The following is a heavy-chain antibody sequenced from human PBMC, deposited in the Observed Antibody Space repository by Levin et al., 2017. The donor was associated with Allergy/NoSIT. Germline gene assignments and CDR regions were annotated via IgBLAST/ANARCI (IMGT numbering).Heavy chain of an antibody. J-gene: IGHJ4*02. V-gene: IGHV3-11*01. Sequence: SCAASGFTFNDYYMSWVRQAPGKGLEWVSYISSTGGTTYYADSVKGRFTISRDNAKNSLYLQMNSLRAEDTAVYYCARGTSFRDWNFDYFDYWGQGTLVTVSS. CDR3: ARGTSFRDWNFDYFDY. CDR2: ISSTGGTT. D-gene: IGHD1-7*01. CDR1: GFTFNDYY.